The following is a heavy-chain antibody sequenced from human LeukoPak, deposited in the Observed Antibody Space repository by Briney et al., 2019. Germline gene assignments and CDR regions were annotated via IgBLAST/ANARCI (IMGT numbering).Heavy chain of an antibody. J-gene: IGHJ3*02. CDR1: GGSFSGYY. D-gene: IGHD3-22*01. Sequence: SETLSLTCAVYGGSFSGYYWSWIRQPPGKGLEWIGEINHSGSTNYNPSLKSRVTISVDTSKNQFSLKLSSVTAADTAVYYCARVKYDSSGNDAFDIWGQGTMVTVFS. CDR3: ARVKYDSSGNDAFDI. V-gene: IGHV4-34*01. CDR2: INHSGST.